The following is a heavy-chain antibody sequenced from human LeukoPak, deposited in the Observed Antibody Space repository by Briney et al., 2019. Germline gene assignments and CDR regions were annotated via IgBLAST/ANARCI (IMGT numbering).Heavy chain of an antibody. Sequence: PGGSLKLSFPASGFTFSTYAMTWVGQAPGKGLKWFSAISGSGGSTYYADSVKGRFTISRDNSKNTLYLQMNSLRAEDTAVYYCSRGSGWSAVFDYWGQGTLVTVSS. CDR2: ISGSGGST. V-gene: IGHV3-23*01. CDR3: SRGSGWSAVFDY. D-gene: IGHD6-19*01. CDR1: GFTFSTYA. J-gene: IGHJ4*02.